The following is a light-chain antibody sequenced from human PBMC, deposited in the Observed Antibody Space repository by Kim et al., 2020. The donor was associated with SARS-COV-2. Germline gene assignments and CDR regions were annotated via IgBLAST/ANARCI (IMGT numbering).Light chain of an antibody. Sequence: QSALTQPASVSASPGQSITISCTGTSSDVGGYNFVSWYQQHPGEAPKLLIYEVTNRPSGISNRFSGSKSGNTASLTISGLQTEDEADYYCCSYSGTIRVFGGGTRLTVL. J-gene: IGLJ3*02. CDR2: EVT. V-gene: IGLV2-14*01. CDR1: SSDVGGYNF. CDR3: CSYSGTIRV.